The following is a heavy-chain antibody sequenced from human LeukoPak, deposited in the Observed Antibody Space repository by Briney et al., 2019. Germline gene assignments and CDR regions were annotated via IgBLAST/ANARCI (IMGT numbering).Heavy chain of an antibody. CDR2: INHSGST. CDR1: GGSFSGYY. V-gene: IGHV4-34*01. Sequence: SETLPLTCAVYGGSFSGYYWSWIRQPPGKGLEWIGEINHSGSTNYNPSLKSRVTISVDTSKNQFSLKLSSVTAADTAVYYCARGSGRNGEPFDYWGQGTLVTVSS. D-gene: IGHD1-14*01. CDR3: ARGSGRNGEPFDY. J-gene: IGHJ4*02.